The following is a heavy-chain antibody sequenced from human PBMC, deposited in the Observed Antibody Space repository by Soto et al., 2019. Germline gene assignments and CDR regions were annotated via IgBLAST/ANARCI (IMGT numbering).Heavy chain of an antibody. CDR1: SFSLTTSGVG. D-gene: IGHD6-19*01. Sequence: GPTRLNATQTVSLTSTFSSFSLTTSGVGVAWIRQPPRKALEWVALIYWDDDRRYSPSLKTRLTITKDTSKNQVVLRMTNVDPSDTGTYFCARRIKFHTKTGWNFDLWGQGTPVTVSS. J-gene: IGHJ4*02. CDR2: IYWDDDR. CDR3: ARRIKFHTKTGWNFDL. V-gene: IGHV2-5*02.